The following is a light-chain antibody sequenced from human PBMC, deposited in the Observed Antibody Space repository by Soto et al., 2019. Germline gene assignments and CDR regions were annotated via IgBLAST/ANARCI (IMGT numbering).Light chain of an antibody. V-gene: IGLV1-44*01. CDR2: SND. J-gene: IGLJ7*01. Sequence: QSVLTQPPSASGTPGQRVTISCSGSKSNIGSTTVNWYQHLPGTAPKVLIYSNDQRPSGVPDRFSGSKSATSASLAINGLQPEDEADYYCAAWDDSLNGWVFGGGTQLTVL. CDR1: KSNIGSTT. CDR3: AAWDDSLNGWV.